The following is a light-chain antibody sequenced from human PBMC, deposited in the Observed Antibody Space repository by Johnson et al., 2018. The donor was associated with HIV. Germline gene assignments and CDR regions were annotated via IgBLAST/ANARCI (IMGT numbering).Light chain of an antibody. V-gene: IGLV1-51*01. CDR1: TSNIGDNY. CDR2: AND. CDR3: GTWDSYLTAGV. Sequence: SVLTQPPSVSAAPGQKVTISCSGSTSNIGDNYVSWYRQLPGTAPKLLISANDKRPSGIPDRFSGSKSGTSATLGITGLQTGDEADYYCGTWDSYLTAGVFGSGTKVTVL. J-gene: IGLJ1*01.